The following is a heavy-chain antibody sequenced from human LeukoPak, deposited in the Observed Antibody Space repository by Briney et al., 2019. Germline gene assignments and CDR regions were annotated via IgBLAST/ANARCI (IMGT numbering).Heavy chain of an antibody. D-gene: IGHD3-10*01. V-gene: IGHV3-33*01. J-gene: IGHJ3*02. CDR3: ARGPVYYGSGSSHGFDI. CDR2: IWYDGSNK. CDR1: GFTFSSYG. Sequence: GGSLRLSCAASGFTFSSYGMHWVRQAPGKGLEWVAVIWYDGSNKYYADSVKGRFTISRDNSKNTLYLQMNSLRAEDTAVYYCARGPVYYGSGSSHGFDIWGQGTMVTASS.